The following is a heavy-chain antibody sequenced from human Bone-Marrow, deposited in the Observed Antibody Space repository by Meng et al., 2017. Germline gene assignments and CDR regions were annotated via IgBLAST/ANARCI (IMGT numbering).Heavy chain of an antibody. CDR2: IIPILGIA. CDR3: ARSPTSSPEVLFDY. Sequence: QVQLVQSGADVKKPGSSLKVSCKASGGTFSSYATSWVRQAPGQGLEWMGGIIPILGIANYAQKFQGRVTITADKSTSTAYMELSSLRSEDTAVYYCARSPTSSPEVLFDYWGQGTLVTVSS. CDR1: GGTFSSYA. J-gene: IGHJ4*02. V-gene: IGHV1-69*10. D-gene: IGHD2/OR15-2a*01.